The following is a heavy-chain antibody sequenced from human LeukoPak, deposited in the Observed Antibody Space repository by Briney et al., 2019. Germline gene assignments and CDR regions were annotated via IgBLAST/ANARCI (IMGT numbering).Heavy chain of an antibody. D-gene: IGHD4-17*01. CDR1: GGSFSGYY. CDR3: ARRPQVTTNPGYFGY. Sequence: SETLSLTCAVYGGSFSGYYWSWLRQPPGKGLEGIGEINHSGSTNYNPSLKSRVTISVDTSKNQFSLKLSSVTAADTAVYYCARRPQVTTNPGYFGYWGQGSLVTVSS. CDR2: INHSGST. V-gene: IGHV4-34*01. J-gene: IGHJ4*02.